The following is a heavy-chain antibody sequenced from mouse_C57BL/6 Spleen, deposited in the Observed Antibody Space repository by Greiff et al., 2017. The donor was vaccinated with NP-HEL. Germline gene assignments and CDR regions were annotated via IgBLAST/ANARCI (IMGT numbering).Heavy chain of an antibody. V-gene: IGHV1-53*01. Sequence: VQLQQSGTELVKPGASVKLSCKASGYTFTSYWMHWVKQRPGQGLEWIGNINPSNGGTNYNEKFKSKATLTVDKSSSTAYMQLINLTSEDSAVYYCARSHYSNYDYAMDYWGQGTSVTVSS. CDR3: ARSHYSNYDYAMDY. CDR2: INPSNGGT. D-gene: IGHD2-5*01. CDR1: GYTFTSYW. J-gene: IGHJ4*01.